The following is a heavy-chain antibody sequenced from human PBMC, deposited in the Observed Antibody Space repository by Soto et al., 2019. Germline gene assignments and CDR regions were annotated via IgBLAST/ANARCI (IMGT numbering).Heavy chain of an antibody. D-gene: IGHD4-17*01. Sequence: GGSLRLSCAASGFTFSSYAMSWVRQAPGKGLEWVSAISGSGGSTYYADSVKGRFTISRDNSKNTLYLQMNSLRAEDTAVYYCANQGTTVVTLAEYFQHWGQGTLVTVSS. CDR1: GFTFSSYA. CDR2: ISGSGGST. J-gene: IGHJ1*01. CDR3: ANQGTTVVTLAEYFQH. V-gene: IGHV3-23*01.